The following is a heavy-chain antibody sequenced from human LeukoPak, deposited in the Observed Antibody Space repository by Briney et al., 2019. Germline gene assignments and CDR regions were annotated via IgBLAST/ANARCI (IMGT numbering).Heavy chain of an antibody. CDR3: AKDIVVAPAAIRFDY. CDR1: GFTFSSYA. Sequence: GGSLRLSCAASGFTFSSYAMSWVRQAPGKGLEWVSAISGSGGSTYYADSVKGRFTISRDNSKNTLYLQMNSLRAEDTAVYYCAKDIVVAPAAIRFDYWGQGTLVTVSS. V-gene: IGHV3-23*01. J-gene: IGHJ4*02. D-gene: IGHD2-2*01. CDR2: ISGSGGST.